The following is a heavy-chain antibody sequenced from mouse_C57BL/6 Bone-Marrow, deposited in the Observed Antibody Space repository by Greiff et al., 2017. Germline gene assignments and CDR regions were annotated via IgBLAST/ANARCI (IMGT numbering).Heavy chain of an antibody. V-gene: IGHV3-6*01. CDR3: ARWAMDY. CDR1: GYSITSGYY. CDR2: ISYDGNN. J-gene: IGHJ4*01. Sequence: ESGPGLVKPSQSLSLTCSVTGYSITSGYYWNWIRQFPGNKLEWMGYISYDGNNNYNPSLNNRISITRDTSKKQFFQKLNSVTTEDTATYYCARWAMDYWGQGTSVTVSS.